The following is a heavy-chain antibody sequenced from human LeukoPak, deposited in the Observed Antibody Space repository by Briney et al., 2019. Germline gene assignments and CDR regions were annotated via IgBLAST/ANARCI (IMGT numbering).Heavy chain of an antibody. V-gene: IGHV3-53*01. CDR1: GDSISSSIW. Sequence: PSETLSLTCAVSGDSISSSIWWSWVRQPPGKGLEWVSVIYSGGTTYYADSVKGRFTISRDNSKNTLYLQMNSLRAEDTAVYYCAIHYDFWSGYYTGFGYWGQGTLVTVSS. D-gene: IGHD3-3*01. J-gene: IGHJ4*02. CDR2: IYSGGTT. CDR3: AIHYDFWSGYYTGFGY.